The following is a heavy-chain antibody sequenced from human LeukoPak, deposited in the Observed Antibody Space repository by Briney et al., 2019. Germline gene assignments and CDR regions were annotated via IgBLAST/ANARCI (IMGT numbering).Heavy chain of an antibody. Sequence: PGGTLRLSCAASGFTSSSYEMNWVREAAGQGLEGVSYISSSGSTIYYADSVKGRFTISRDNAKNSLYLQMNSLRAEDTAVYYCARNSGSYDFDYWGQGTLVTVSS. CDR2: ISSSGSTI. D-gene: IGHD1-26*01. V-gene: IGHV3-48*03. CDR1: GFTSSSYE. CDR3: ARNSGSYDFDY. J-gene: IGHJ4*02.